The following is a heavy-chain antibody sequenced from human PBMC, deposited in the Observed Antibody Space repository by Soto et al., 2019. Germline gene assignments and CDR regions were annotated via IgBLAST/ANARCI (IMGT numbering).Heavy chain of an antibody. D-gene: IGHD3-10*01. J-gene: IGHJ5*02. CDR2: INHSGST. Sequence: PSETLSLTCAVYGGSFSGYYWSWIRQPPGKGLEWIGEINHSGSTNYDPSLKSRVTISVDTSKNQFSLKLSSVTAADTAVYYCASAPLTTVGGTITWGKGPLATAS. V-gene: IGHV4-34*01. CDR3: ASAPLTTVGGTIT. CDR1: GGSFSGYY.